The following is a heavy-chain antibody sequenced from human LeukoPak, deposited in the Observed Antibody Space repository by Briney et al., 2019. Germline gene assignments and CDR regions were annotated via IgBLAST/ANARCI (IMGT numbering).Heavy chain of an antibody. CDR2: MNPNSGNT. V-gene: IGHV1-8*02. CDR3: ARGGGIAVAGTGDPDY. J-gene: IGHJ4*02. D-gene: IGHD6-19*01. CDR1: GGTFSSYA. Sequence: ASVKVSCKASGGTFSSYAISWVRQATGQGLEWMGWMNPNSGNTGYAQKFQGRVTMTRNTSISTAYMELSSLRSEDTAVYYCARGGGIAVAGTGDPDYWGQGTLVTVSS.